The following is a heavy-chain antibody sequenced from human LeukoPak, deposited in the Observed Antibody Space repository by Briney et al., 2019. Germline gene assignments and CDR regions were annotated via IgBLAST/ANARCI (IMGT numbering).Heavy chain of an antibody. CDR3: AKGGYSSSYYYYYYYMDV. D-gene: IGHD6-13*01. CDR2: IRYDGSNK. CDR1: GFTFSSYG. Sequence: GGSLRLSCAASGFTFSSYGMHWVRQAPGKGLEWVAFIRYDGSNKYYADSVKGRFTISRDNSKNTLYLQMNSLRAEDTAVYYCAKGGYSSSYYYYYYYMDVWGKGTTVTISS. J-gene: IGHJ6*03. V-gene: IGHV3-30*02.